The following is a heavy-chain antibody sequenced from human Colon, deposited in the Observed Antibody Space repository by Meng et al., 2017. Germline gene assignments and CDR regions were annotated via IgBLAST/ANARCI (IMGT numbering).Heavy chain of an antibody. CDR2: IYYSGST. V-gene: IGHV4-61*01. Sequence: GQRQGQRPGLVGPSETPSLTCTVSGGSVSSGSYYWSWIRQPPGKGLEWIGYIYYSGSTNYNPSLKSRVTISVDTSKNQFSLKLSSVTAADTAVYYCARGMTNGITFGGVIVNWGQGTLVTVSS. J-gene: IGHJ4*02. D-gene: IGHD3-16*02. CDR1: GGSVSSGSYY. CDR3: ARGMTNGITFGGVIVN.